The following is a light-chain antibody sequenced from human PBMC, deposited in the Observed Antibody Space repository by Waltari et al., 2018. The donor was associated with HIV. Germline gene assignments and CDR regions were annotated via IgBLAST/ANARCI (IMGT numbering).Light chain of an antibody. Sequence: DIVMTQSPDSLAVSLGVRATINCKSSQSVLYSSNNENYLAWYQQKPGQPPRLLIYWASTRESGVPDRFSGSGSGTDFTLTISSLQAEDVAIYYCQQYLSAPFTFGQGSKLEIK. V-gene: IGKV4-1*01. CDR2: WAS. CDR1: QSVLYSSNNENY. CDR3: QQYLSAPFT. J-gene: IGKJ2*01.